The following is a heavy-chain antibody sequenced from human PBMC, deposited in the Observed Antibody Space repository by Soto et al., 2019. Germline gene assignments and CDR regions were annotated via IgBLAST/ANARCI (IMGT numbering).Heavy chain of an antibody. CDR1: GFTFDTYW. J-gene: IGHJ6*02. D-gene: IGHD2-21*01. Sequence: GGSLRLSCAASGFTFDTYWMIWVRQAPGKGPEWLSGINSDGTISSYADSVKGRFTISRDNARNTLSLQMNSLRADDTAVYYCARLSGDHSAFFSYGMDAWGQGTTVTVSS. CDR3: ARLSGDHSAFFSYGMDA. CDR2: INSDGTIS. V-gene: IGHV3-74*01.